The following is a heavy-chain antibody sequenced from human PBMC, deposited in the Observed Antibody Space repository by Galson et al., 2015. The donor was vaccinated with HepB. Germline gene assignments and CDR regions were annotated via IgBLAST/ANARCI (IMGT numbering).Heavy chain of an antibody. Sequence: SVKVSCKASGYSVISYAAIHWLRQAPGQRPEWMGWIDADTGNTKHSQKFQDRLTITRDTPASTVYMELRSLRTEDTAVYFCARDMGTQLVLYATDVWGQGTTVIVSS. CDR1: GYSVISYAA. CDR3: ARDMGTQLVLYATDV. V-gene: IGHV1-3*01. D-gene: IGHD5-18*01. CDR2: IDADTGNT. J-gene: IGHJ6*02.